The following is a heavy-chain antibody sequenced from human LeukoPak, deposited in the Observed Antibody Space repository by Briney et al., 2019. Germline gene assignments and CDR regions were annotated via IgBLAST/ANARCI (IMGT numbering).Heavy chain of an antibody. CDR1: GHSISSGYY. V-gene: IGHV4-38-2*01. Sequence: SETLSLTCAVSGHSISSGYYWDWIRQPPGKGLEWIGSIYHSGGTYYNPSLKSRVTISVDTSKSQFSLKLSSVTAADTAVYYCARQVAGTSGPFDYWGQGTLVTVSS. CDR3: ARQVAGTSGPFDY. CDR2: IYHSGGT. D-gene: IGHD6-19*01. J-gene: IGHJ4*02.